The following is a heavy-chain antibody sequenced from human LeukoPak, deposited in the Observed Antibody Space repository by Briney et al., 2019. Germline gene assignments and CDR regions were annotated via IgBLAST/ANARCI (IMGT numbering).Heavy chain of an antibody. V-gene: IGHV4-39*07. D-gene: IGHD1-20*01. CDR1: GGSISSSSYY. CDR2: IYYSGST. CDR3: ARGVVHRHSITGPYGD. Sequence: SETLSLTCTVSGGSISSSSYYWGWIRQPPGKGLEWIGSIYYSGSTYYNPSLKSRVTISVDTSKNQFSLKLSSVTAADTAVYYCARGVVHRHSITGPYGDWGQGSLVTFSS. J-gene: IGHJ4*02.